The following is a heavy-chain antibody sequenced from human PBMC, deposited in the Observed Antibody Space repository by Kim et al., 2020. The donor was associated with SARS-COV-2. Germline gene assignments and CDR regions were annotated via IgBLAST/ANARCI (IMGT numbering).Heavy chain of an antibody. CDR2: IYDSGKT. J-gene: IGHJ6*02. CDR3: ARDDRYYNGLDV. CDR1: DGSMTGYY. Sequence: SETLSLTCTVADGSMTGYYWNWIRQTPGQGLEWIGDIYDSGKTNYNPSLKSRVSISVDTSGNQFSLKLTSVTTADTAVYYCARDDRYYNGLDVWGRGTTVTVS. D-gene: IGHD2-8*01. V-gene: IGHV4-59*12.